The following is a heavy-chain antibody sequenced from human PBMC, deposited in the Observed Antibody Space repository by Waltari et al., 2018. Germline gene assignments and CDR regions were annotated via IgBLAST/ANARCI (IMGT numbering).Heavy chain of an antibody. CDR3: TRDLPESGSYWGFSY. CDR1: GDNVSTNSAA. Sequence: QVQLQQSGPGLVKPSQTLSLTCAISGDNVSTNSAAWSWIRQSPSRGLEWLGRTFYRSKWYNEYSLSVRSRITINPDTSKNHVSLQLNSVTPEDTAVYYCTRDLPESGSYWGFSYWGQGTLVTVSS. CDR2: TFYRSKWYN. J-gene: IGHJ4*02. V-gene: IGHV6-1*01. D-gene: IGHD1-26*01.